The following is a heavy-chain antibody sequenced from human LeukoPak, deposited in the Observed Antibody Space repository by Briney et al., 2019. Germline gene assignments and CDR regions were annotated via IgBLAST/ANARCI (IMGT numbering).Heavy chain of an antibody. CDR3: ARGGCSSISCYQTRAEFDY. V-gene: IGHV1-8*01. CDR1: GYTFTSYD. Sequence: ASVKVSCKASGYTFTSYDINWVRQATGQGLEWMGWMNPNSGNTGYAQKFQGRVTMTRNTSISTAYLELSSLRSEDTVAYYCARGGCSSISCYQTRAEFDYWGQGTLVTVSS. J-gene: IGHJ4*02. CDR2: MNPNSGNT. D-gene: IGHD2-2*01.